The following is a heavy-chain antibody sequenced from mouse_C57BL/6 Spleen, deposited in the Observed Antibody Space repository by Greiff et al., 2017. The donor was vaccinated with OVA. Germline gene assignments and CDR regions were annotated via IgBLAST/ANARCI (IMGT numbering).Heavy chain of an antibody. D-gene: IGHD1-1*01. J-gene: IGHJ2*01. V-gene: IGHV1-64*01. CDR1: GYTFTSYW. Sequence: QVQLQQPGAELVKPGASVKLSCKASGYTFTSYWMHWVKQRPGQGLEWIGMIHPNSGSPNYTEKFKSKATLTVDKSSSTAYMQLSSLTSEDSAVYDWARSRGVITTVGACDDWGKGTTLTVSS. CDR3: ARSRGVITTVGACDD. CDR2: IHPNSGSP.